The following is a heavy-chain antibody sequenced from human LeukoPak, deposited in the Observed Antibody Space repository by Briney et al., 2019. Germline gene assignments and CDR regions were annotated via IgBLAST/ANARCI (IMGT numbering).Heavy chain of an antibody. V-gene: IGHV4-34*01. Sequence: PSETLSLTCAVYGGSFSGYYWTWIRQPPGKGLEWIGEINHSGSTNYNPSLKSRVTISVDTSKNQFSLKLSSVTAADTAVYYCAREGGTGTTSYNWFDPWGQGTLVTVSS. CDR2: INHSGST. D-gene: IGHD1-1*01. J-gene: IGHJ5*02. CDR3: AREGGTGTTSYNWFDP. CDR1: GGSFSGYY.